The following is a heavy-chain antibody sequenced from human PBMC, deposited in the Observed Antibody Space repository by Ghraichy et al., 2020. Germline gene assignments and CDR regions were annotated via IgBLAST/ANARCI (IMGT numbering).Heavy chain of an antibody. V-gene: IGHV1-18*01. Sequence: ASVKVSCKASGYTFTSYGISWVRQAPGQGLEWMGWISAYNGNTNYAQKLQGRVTMTTDTSTSTAYMELRSLRSDDTAVYYCARETRHIVVVTAYYYYYGMDVWGQGTTVTVSS. CDR3: ARETRHIVVVTAYYYYYGMDV. J-gene: IGHJ6*02. CDR2: ISAYNGNT. D-gene: IGHD2-21*02. CDR1: GYTFTSYG.